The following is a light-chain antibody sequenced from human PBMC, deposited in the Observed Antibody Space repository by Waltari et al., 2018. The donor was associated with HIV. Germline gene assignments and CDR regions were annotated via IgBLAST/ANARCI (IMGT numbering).Light chain of an antibody. J-gene: IGLJ1*01. CDR1: SSDIGGYNY. V-gene: IGLV2-14*03. Sequence: QSALTQPASVSGSPGQSITISCTGTSSDIGGYNYVSCSQQHPGKAPKLMISDVSQRPSGVSNRFAGSKSGNTASLTISGLQAEDEADYYCSSYTSSSTLGVFGSGTKVTVL. CDR2: DVS. CDR3: SSYTSSSTLGV.